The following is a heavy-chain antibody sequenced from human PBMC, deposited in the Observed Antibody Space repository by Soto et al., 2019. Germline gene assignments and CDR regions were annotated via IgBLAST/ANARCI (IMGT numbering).Heavy chain of an antibody. CDR3: ARGGSSSDNGMDV. CDR2: ISSGSITI. J-gene: IGHJ6*02. D-gene: IGHD6-6*01. V-gene: IGHV3-48*02. CDR1: GFTFSNYW. Sequence: PGGSLRLSCAASGFTFSNYWMTWVRQAPGKGLEWVSYISSGSITIYYVDSVKGRFTISRDNAKNSLYLQMNSLRDEDTAVYYCARGGSSSDNGMDVWGQGTTVTVSS.